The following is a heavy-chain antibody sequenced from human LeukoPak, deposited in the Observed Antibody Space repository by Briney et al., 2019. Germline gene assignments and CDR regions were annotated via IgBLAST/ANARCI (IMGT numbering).Heavy chain of an antibody. CDR1: GFTFNSYA. Sequence: PGTSLRLSCAASGFTFNSYAMHWVRQAPGKGLEWVAVISFDGSTKYYADSVKGRFTISRDNSNNTQYLQMNSLRAEDTAVYYCARGRQLGSLYFDYWGQGTLVTVSS. D-gene: IGHD3-16*01. CDR3: ARGRQLGSLYFDY. J-gene: IGHJ4*02. CDR2: ISFDGSTK. V-gene: IGHV3-30-3*01.